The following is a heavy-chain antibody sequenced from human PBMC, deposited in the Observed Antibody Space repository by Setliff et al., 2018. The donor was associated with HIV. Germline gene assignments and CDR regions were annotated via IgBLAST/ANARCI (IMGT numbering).Heavy chain of an antibody. CDR1: GGSISSSY. Sequence: PSETLSLTCTVSGGSISSSYWSWIRQPPGKGLEWIVYIYYSGSTNYNPSLKSRVTISVDTSKNQFSLKLSSVTAADTAVYYCARARTPYYYDSSAYYFNYYYMDGWGKGTTVTVSS. V-gene: IGHV4-59*01. J-gene: IGHJ6*03. CDR3: ARARTPYYYDSSAYYFNYYYMDG. D-gene: IGHD3-22*01. CDR2: IYYSGST.